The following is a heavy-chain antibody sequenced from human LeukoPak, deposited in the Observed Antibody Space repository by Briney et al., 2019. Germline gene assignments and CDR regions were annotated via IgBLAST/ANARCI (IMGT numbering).Heavy chain of an antibody. CDR2: ISSSGSTI. V-gene: IGHV3-48*03. CDR3: ARDNSWYSSGWYFDY. J-gene: IGHJ4*02. CDR1: GFTFSSYE. Sequence: GGSLRLSCAASGFTFSSYEMNWVRQAPGKGLEWVSYISSSGSTIYYVDSVKGRFTISRDNAKNSLYLQMNSLRAEDTAVYYCARDNSWYSSGWYFDYWGQGTLVTVSS. D-gene: IGHD6-19*01.